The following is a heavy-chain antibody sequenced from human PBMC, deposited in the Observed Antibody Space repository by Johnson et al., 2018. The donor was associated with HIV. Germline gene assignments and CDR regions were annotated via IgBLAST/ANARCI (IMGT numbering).Heavy chain of an antibody. CDR3: ARGTEFGGGSSWSDAFDI. Sequence: MLLVESGGGVVQPGRSLRLSCAASGFTFSSYGIHWVRQAPGKGLEWVANIKQDGSEKYYVDSVKGRFTISRDNAKNSLYLQMNSLRAGDTAVYYCARGTEFGGGSSWSDAFDIWGQGTMVTVSS. CDR2: IKQDGSEK. J-gene: IGHJ3*02. V-gene: IGHV3-7*01. D-gene: IGHD6-13*01. CDR1: GFTFSSYG.